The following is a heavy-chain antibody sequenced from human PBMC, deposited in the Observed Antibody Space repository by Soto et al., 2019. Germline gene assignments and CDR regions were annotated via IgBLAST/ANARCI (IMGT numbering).Heavy chain of an antibody. D-gene: IGHD3-3*01. CDR1: GFTFSNHW. CDR2: INSDGSTT. Sequence: EVQLVESGGGLLQPGGSLRLSCAASGFTFSNHWMNWVRQAPGKGLVWVSRINSDGSTTNYADSVKGRFTISRDNAKNTLHLQMNSLRADDTAVSYCARIDFWSCMDVWGQGTTVTVSS. V-gene: IGHV3-74*01. J-gene: IGHJ6*02. CDR3: ARIDFWSCMDV.